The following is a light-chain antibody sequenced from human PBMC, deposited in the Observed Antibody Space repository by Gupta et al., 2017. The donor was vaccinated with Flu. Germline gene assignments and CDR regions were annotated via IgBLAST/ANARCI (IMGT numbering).Light chain of an antibody. Sequence: DIQMTQPPSSLSASVGDRVTITCRASQGISSYLNWYQQKPGKAPKLLIYAASSLQRGVPSRFSGSGSGTDFTLTISSLQPEDFATYYCQQSDGTPFTFGPGTKVDIK. CDR2: AAS. V-gene: IGKV1-39*01. J-gene: IGKJ3*01. CDR3: QQSDGTPFT. CDR1: QGISSY.